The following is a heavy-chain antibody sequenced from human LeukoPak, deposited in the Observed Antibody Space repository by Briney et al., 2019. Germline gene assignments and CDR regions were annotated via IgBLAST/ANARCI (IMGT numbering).Heavy chain of an antibody. J-gene: IGHJ4*02. D-gene: IGHD4-17*01. Sequence: SETLSLTCAVSGVSLDDYYWSWVRQTPGKGLEWIGEINHSGYTNDSPSLKSRVTLSIDTSRKQFSLNLRSVTVADAGIYYCTRMTTGHDYWGQGTLVTVSS. CDR2: INHSGYT. CDR3: TRMTTGHDY. V-gene: IGHV4-34*01. CDR1: GVSLDDYY.